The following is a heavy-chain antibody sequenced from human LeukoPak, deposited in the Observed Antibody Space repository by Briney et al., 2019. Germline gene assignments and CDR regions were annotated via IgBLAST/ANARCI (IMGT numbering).Heavy chain of an antibody. CDR1: GGSISSGSYY. D-gene: IGHD4-17*01. V-gene: IGHV4-61*02. Sequence: SETLSLTCTVSGGSISSGSYYWSWIRQPAGKGLEWIGRIYTSGSTNYNPSLKSRVTISLDTSKNQFSLKLSSVTAADTAVYYCANSIDFDYGDYYFDYWGQGALVTISS. CDR2: IYTSGST. CDR3: ANSIDFDYGDYYFDY. J-gene: IGHJ4*02.